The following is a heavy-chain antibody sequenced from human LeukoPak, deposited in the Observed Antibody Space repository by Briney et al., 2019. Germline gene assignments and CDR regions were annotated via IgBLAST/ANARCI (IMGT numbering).Heavy chain of an antibody. D-gene: IGHD3-10*01. CDR3: ARAEVVGSGYYYYGMDV. CDR2: ISAHNGNT. CDR1: GYTFTSYG. V-gene: IGHV1-18*01. J-gene: IGHJ6*02. Sequence: VASVKVSCKASGYTFTSYGISWVRQAPGQGLEWMGWISAHNGNTNYAQKLQGRVTMTTDTSTSTAYMELRSLRSDDTAVYYCARAEVVGSGYYYYGMDVWGQGTTVTVSS.